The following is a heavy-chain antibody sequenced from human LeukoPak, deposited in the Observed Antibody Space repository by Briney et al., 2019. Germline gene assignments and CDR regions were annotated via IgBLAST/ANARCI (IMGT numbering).Heavy chain of an antibody. CDR1: GFTISSYS. V-gene: IGHV3-48*01. CDR2: ISSSSSTI. CDR3: ARLHDSSGYWRGFDY. Sequence: GGSLRLSCAASGFTISSYSMNWVRQAPGKGLEWVSYISSSSSTIYYADSVKGRFTISKDNAKNSLYLQMNSLRAEDTAVYYCARLHDSSGYWRGFDYWGQGTLVTVSS. D-gene: IGHD3-22*01. J-gene: IGHJ4*02.